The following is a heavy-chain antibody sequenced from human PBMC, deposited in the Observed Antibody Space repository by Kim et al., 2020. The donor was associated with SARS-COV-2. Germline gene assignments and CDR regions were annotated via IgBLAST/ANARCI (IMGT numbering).Heavy chain of an antibody. Sequence: KGRFTISRDNSKNTLYLQMNSLRAEDTAVYYCAKEFRYDFWSGYHTGFDYWGQGTLVTVSS. J-gene: IGHJ4*02. D-gene: IGHD3-3*01. CDR3: AKEFRYDFWSGYHTGFDY. V-gene: IGHV3-23*01.